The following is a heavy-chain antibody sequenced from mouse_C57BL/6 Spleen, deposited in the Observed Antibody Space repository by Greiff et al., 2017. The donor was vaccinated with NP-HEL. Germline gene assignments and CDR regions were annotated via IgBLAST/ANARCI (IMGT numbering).Heavy chain of an antibody. Sequence: EVQLVESGEGLVKPGGPLKLSCAASGFTFSSYAMSWVRQTPEKRLEWVAYISSGGDYIYYADTVKGRFTISRDNARNTLYLQMSSLKSEDTAMYYCTRDSPYYGYAMDYWGQGTSVTVSS. CDR2: ISSGGDYI. CDR1: GFTFSSYA. V-gene: IGHV5-9-1*02. CDR3: TRDSPYYGYAMDY. J-gene: IGHJ4*01. D-gene: IGHD2-10*01.